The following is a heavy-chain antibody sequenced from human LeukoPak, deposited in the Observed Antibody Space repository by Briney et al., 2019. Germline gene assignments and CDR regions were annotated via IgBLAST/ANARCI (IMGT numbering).Heavy chain of an antibody. J-gene: IGHJ4*02. CDR3: AREVYYYDSSGFYYSGGFGY. CDR1: GFTFSSYS. Sequence: GGSLRLPCAASGFTFSSYSMNWVRQAPGKGLEWVSSISSSSSYIYYADSVKGRFTISRDNAKNSLYLQMNSLRAEDTAVYYCAREVYYYDSSGFYYSGGFGYWGQGTLLTVSS. D-gene: IGHD3-22*01. CDR2: ISSSSSYI. V-gene: IGHV3-21*01.